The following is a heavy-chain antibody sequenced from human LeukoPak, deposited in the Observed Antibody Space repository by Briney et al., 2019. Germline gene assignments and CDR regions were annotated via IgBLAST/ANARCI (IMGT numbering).Heavy chain of an antibody. CDR3: ARRTGGLDY. Sequence: GRSLRLSCAASGLTFDDHAMHWVRQAPGKGLEWVSGISWNSGSIGYADSVKGRFTISRDNAKNSLFLQMNSLRVEDTAVYYCARRTGGLDYWGQGTLVTVSS. CDR2: ISWNSGSI. J-gene: IGHJ4*02. V-gene: IGHV3-9*01. CDR1: GLTFDDHA. D-gene: IGHD7-27*01.